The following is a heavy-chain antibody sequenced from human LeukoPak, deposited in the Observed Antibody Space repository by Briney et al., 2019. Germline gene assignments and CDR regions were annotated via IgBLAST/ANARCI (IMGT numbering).Heavy chain of an antibody. CDR2: ISSSSSYI. CDR3: AKDPRDAFDI. V-gene: IGHV3-21*04. Sequence: GGSLRLSCAASGFTFSSYSMNWVRQAPGKGLEWVSSISSSSSYIYYADSVKGRFTISRDNSKNTLYLQMNSLRAEDTAVYYCAKDPRDAFDIWGQGTMVTVSS. J-gene: IGHJ3*02. CDR1: GFTFSSYS.